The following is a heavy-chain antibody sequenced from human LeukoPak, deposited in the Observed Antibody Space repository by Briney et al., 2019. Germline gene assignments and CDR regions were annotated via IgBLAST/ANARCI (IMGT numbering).Heavy chain of an antibody. CDR1: GFTFNTYW. CDR2: INSDGRRT. J-gene: IGHJ4*02. CDR3: ARDLDYGGNSNFDD. Sequence: PGGSLRLSCAASGFTFNTYWMHWVRQAPGKGLVGVSRINSDGRRTTYADSLKGRFTISRDNAKNTLYLQMNSLRAEDTAVYYCARDLDYGGNSNFDDWGQGTLATVSS. D-gene: IGHD4-23*01. V-gene: IGHV3-74*01.